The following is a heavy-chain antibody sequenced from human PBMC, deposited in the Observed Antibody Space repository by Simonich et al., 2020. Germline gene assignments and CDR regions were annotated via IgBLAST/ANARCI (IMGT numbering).Heavy chain of an antibody. CDR2: INPKRGGK. CDR3: ARVPPTSGSYYYYYYYMDV. Sequence: QVQLVQSGAEVKKPGASVKVSCKASGYTFTGYYMHWVRQAPGQGLEWKGWINPKRGGKNKAQNFQGRVTMTRDTSISTAYMELSRLRSDDTAVYYCARVPPTSGSYYYYYYYMDVWGKGTTVTVSS. D-gene: IGHD1-26*01. V-gene: IGHV1-2*02. CDR1: GYTFTGYY. J-gene: IGHJ6*03.